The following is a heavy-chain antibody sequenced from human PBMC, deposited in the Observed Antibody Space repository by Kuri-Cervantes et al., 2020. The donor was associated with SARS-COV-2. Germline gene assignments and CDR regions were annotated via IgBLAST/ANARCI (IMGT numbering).Heavy chain of an antibody. CDR3: AREWPTVTTGDWFDP. Sequence: SETLSLTCTVSGGSISSYYWSWIRQPPGKGLEWIGEIYHSGSTNYNPSLKSRVTISVDTSKNQFTLKLSSVTAADTAVYYCAREWPTVTTGDWFDPWGQGTLVTVSS. J-gene: IGHJ5*02. V-gene: IGHV4-59*01. CDR2: IYHSGST. CDR1: GGSISSYY. D-gene: IGHD4-11*01.